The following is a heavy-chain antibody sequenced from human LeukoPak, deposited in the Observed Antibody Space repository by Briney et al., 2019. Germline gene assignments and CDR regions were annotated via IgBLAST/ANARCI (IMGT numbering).Heavy chain of an antibody. Sequence: SETLSLTCTVSGGSINAFYWSWVRQPPGEGLEWIAYVRANGENNYNPSLKSRVAISLDTANSQISLRLNFVTAADTAIYYCARQPANTAAFDVWGQGTMVTVSS. J-gene: IGHJ3*01. CDR3: ARQPANTAAFDV. CDR1: GGSINAFY. V-gene: IGHV4-4*08. D-gene: IGHD5-18*01. CDR2: VRANGEN.